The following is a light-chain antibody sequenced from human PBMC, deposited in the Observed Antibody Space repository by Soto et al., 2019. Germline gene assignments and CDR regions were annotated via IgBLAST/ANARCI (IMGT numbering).Light chain of an antibody. CDR3: QQYNNWPWT. J-gene: IGKJ1*01. CDR2: GAS. V-gene: IGKV3-15*01. Sequence: EIVMTQSPATLSVSPGGRATLSCRASQSVSSNLAWYQQKPGQAPRLLIYGASTRATGIPDRFSGSGSGTEFTLTISSLQSEDFEVYYCQQYNNWPWTLGQGTKVDIK. CDR1: QSVSSN.